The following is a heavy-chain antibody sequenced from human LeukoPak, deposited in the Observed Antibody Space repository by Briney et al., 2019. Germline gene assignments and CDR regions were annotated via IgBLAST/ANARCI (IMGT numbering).Heavy chain of an antibody. Sequence: GASVKVSCKASGYTFTSYGISWVRQAPGQGLEWMGWISAYNGNTNHAQKLQGRVTMTTDTSTSTAYMELRSLRSDDTAVYYCARDRDRQGIAAAGPFDYWGQGTLVTVSS. CDR3: ARDRDRQGIAAAGPFDY. CDR1: GYTFTSYG. J-gene: IGHJ4*02. CDR2: ISAYNGNT. D-gene: IGHD6-13*01. V-gene: IGHV1-18*01.